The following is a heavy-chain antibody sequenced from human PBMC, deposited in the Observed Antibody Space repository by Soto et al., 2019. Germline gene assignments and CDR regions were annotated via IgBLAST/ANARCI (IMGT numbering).Heavy chain of an antibody. Sequence: PSETLSLTCAVSGGSISSGGYSWSWIRQPPGKGLEWIGYIYHSGSTYYNPSLKSRVTISVDRSKNQFSLKLSSVTAADTAVYYCARSMAYCSSTSCYFDWFDPWGQGTLVTVSS. V-gene: IGHV4-30-2*01. CDR3: ARSMAYCSSTSCYFDWFDP. D-gene: IGHD2-2*01. CDR1: GGSISSGGYS. J-gene: IGHJ5*02. CDR2: IYHSGST.